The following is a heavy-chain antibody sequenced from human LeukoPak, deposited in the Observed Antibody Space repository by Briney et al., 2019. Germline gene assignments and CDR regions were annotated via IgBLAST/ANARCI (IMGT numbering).Heavy chain of an antibody. CDR2: ISYDGSSE. J-gene: IGHJ4*02. V-gene: IGHV3-30*18. CDR3: AKSEVYYFGTSGGFDY. CDR1: GFTFGTFG. D-gene: IGHD3-22*01. Sequence: PGRSLRLSCAASGFTFGTFGMHWVRQAPGKGLEWVAFISYDGSSEYDADSVKGRFTISRDNSENTVYLQMNSLRAEDTAVYYCAKSEVYYFGTSGGFDYRGQGTLVTVAS.